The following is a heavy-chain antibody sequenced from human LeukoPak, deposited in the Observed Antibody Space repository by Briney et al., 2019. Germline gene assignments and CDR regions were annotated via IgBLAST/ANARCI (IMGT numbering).Heavy chain of an antibody. CDR2: FFSGGST. V-gene: IGHV3-53*01. Sequence: PGGSLILSCAASWLTVISNYMSWVRQAPGKGLEWVSFFFSGGSTYYAESAKGRFTISRDNSKNTLYLQMNSLRAEDTAVYYCARGPGWYHFAYWGQGTLVTVSS. J-gene: IGHJ4*02. D-gene: IGHD6-19*01. CDR1: WLTVISNY. CDR3: ARGPGWYHFAY.